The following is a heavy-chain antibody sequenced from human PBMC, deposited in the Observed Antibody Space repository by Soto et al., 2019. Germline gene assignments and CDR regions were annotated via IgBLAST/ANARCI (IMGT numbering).Heavy chain of an antibody. CDR3: AKDSGVIRFLEWLGDYFDY. J-gene: IGHJ4*02. CDR1: GFTFSSYA. CDR2: ISGSGGST. D-gene: IGHD3-3*01. V-gene: IGHV3-23*01. Sequence: EVQLLESGGGLVQPGGSLRLSCAASGFTFSSYAMSWVRQAPGMGLEWVSAISGSGGSTYYADSVKGRFTISRDNSKNTLYLQMNSLRAEDTAVYYCAKDSGVIRFLEWLGDYFDYWGQGTLVTVSS.